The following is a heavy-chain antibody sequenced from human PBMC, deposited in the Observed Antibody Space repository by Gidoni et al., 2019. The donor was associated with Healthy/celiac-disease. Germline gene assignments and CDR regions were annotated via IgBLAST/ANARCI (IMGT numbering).Heavy chain of an antibody. CDR2: INHSGST. J-gene: IGHJ5*02. CDR1: GVSFSGYY. CDR3: ARRGTPGWFDP. V-gene: IGHV4-34*01. Sequence: QVQLQQWCAGLLKPSETLSLTCAVYGVSFSGYYWSWIRQPPGKGLEWIGEINHSGSTNYNPSLKSRVTISVDTSKNQFSLKLSSVTAADTAVYYCARRGTPGWFDPWGQGTLVTVSS. D-gene: IGHD1-1*01.